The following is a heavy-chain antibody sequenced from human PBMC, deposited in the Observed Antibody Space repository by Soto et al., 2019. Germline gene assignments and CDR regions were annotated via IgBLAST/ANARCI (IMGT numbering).Heavy chain of an antibody. CDR2: VNDRWGS. CDR3: ARRYYYYYGMDV. J-gene: IGHJ6*02. CDR1: GGSISDYY. Sequence: SETLSLTCTVSGGSISDYYWAWIRLPPGKGLEWIGYVNDRWGSHYNPSLKSRVAISLDTSKNQFSLKLSSVTAADTAVYYCARRYYYYYGMDVWGQGTTVTV. V-gene: IGHV4-59*12.